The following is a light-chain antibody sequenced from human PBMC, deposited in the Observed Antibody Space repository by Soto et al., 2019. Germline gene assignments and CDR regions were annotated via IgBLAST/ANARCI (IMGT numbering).Light chain of an antibody. CDR1: QNINTW. J-gene: IGKJ1*01. Sequence: DIQMTQSPSTVSASVGDRVTITCRASQNINTWLAWYQQKPGKAPKLLILKASSLESGVPSRVSGSGSGTEFTLTISNLLREDFATYYCQQSYFILGTFGRGTKVDIK. CDR3: QQSYFILGT. CDR2: KAS. V-gene: IGKV1-5*03.